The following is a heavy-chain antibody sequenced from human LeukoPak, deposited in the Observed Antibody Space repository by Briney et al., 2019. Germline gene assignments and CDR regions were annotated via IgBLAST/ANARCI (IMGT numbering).Heavy chain of an antibody. V-gene: IGHV1-24*01. Sequence: ASVKVSCKVSGYTLTELSMHWVRQAPGKGLEWMGGFDPEDGETIYAQKFQGRVTMTEDTSTDTAYMELSSLRSEDTAVYYCATVWRPKQGNWFDPWGRGTLVTVSS. J-gene: IGHJ5*02. CDR3: ATVWRPKQGNWFDP. CDR2: FDPEDGET. D-gene: IGHD3-10*01. CDR1: GYTLTELS.